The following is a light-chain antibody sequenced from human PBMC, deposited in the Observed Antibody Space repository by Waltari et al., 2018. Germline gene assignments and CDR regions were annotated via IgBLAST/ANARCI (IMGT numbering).Light chain of an antibody. Sequence: SYELTQPPSVSVSPGQTASITCPGDNLGDEFVCWYQQKSGQSPRLVIYDDSKRPSGSPERFSGANSGNTATLTIGGTQAVDEADYYCPTGDSTTSVVFGGGTKLTVL. CDR1: NLGDEF. CDR3: PTGDSTTSVV. CDR2: DDS. J-gene: IGLJ2*01. V-gene: IGLV3-1*01.